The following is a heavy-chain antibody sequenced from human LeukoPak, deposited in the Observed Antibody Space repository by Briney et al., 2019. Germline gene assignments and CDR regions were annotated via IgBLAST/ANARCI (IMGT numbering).Heavy chain of an antibody. V-gene: IGHV3-74*01. CDR1: GFSFSSYW. Sequence: GGSLRLSCAASGFSFSSYWMNWVRRAPGKGLVWVAHINTDGRTTTYADSVKGRFTVARDNAKNTLYLEMNRLRAEDTAVYYCARDNTYMFDYWGQGTQVTVSS. D-gene: IGHD2-2*02. CDR3: ARDNTYMFDY. J-gene: IGHJ4*02. CDR2: INTDGRTT.